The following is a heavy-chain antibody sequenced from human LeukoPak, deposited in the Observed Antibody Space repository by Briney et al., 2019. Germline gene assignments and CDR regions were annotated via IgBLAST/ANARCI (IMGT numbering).Heavy chain of an antibody. Sequence: GGSLRLSCAASGFTFSNAWMTWVRQAPGKGLEWVGRIKSKTDDGTTDYAAPVKGRFTISRDDSKNTLYLQMNSLKTEDTAVYCAYLFFDYWGQGALVTVSS. CDR3: YLFFDY. V-gene: IGHV3-15*01. CDR1: GFTFSNAW. J-gene: IGHJ4*02. CDR2: IKSKTDDGTT. D-gene: IGHD3-16*01.